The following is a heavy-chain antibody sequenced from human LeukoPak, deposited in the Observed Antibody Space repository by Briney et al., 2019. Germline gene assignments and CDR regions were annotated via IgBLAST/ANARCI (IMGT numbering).Heavy chain of an antibody. CDR2: INPSGGST. D-gene: IGHD2-15*01. V-gene: IGHV1-46*01. CDR1: GYTFTSYY. J-gene: IGHJ2*01. CDR3: AAEQDGYLDL. Sequence: ASVKVSCKASGYTFTSYYMHWVRQAPGQGLEWMGIINPSGGSTSYAQKFQGRVTMTRDMSASTVYMELSSLRSEDTAVYYCAAEQDGYLDLWGRGTLVTVSS.